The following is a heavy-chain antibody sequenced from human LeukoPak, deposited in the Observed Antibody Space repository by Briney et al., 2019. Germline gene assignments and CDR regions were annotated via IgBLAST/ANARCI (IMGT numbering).Heavy chain of an antibody. CDR1: GFTFSDYS. Sequence: GGSLRLSCVASGFTFSDYSMNWVRQAPGKGLECVSHISSSSSAISYADSAKGRFTISRDNAKNSLFLQMNSLRADDTAVYYCASRVGALDYWGQGTLVTVSS. CDR2: ISSSSSAI. D-gene: IGHD1-26*01. CDR3: ASRVGALDY. V-gene: IGHV3-48*01. J-gene: IGHJ4*02.